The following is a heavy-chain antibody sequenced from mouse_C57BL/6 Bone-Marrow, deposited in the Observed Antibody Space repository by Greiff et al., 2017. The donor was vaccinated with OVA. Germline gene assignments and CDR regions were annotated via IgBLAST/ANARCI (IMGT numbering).Heavy chain of an antibody. CDR3: ARFPNYYGTAYYFDY. J-gene: IGHJ2*01. V-gene: IGHV1-55*01. D-gene: IGHD1-1*01. Sequence: VQLQQPGAELVKPGASVKMSCKASGYTFTSYWITWVKQRPGQGLEWIGDIYPGSGSTNYNEKFKSKATLTVDTSSSTAYMQLSSLTSEDSAVYYCARFPNYYGTAYYFDYWGKGTTLTVSS. CDR1: GYTFTSYW. CDR2: IYPGSGST.